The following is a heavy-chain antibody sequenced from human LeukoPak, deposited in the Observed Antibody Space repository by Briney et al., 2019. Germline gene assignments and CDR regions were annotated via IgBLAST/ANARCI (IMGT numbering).Heavy chain of an antibody. D-gene: IGHD3-16*02. CDR2: INLSGST. J-gene: IGHJ4*02. Sequence: GSLRLSCAASGLTFSSYAMSWVRQAPGKGLEWIGEINLSGSTNYNPSLKSRVTISVDTSKNQFSLKLNSVTAADTAVYYCARAPADDYVWGSYRSCFDYWGQGALVTVSS. CDR3: ARAPADDYVWGSYRSCFDY. V-gene: IGHV4-34*01. CDR1: GLTFSSYA.